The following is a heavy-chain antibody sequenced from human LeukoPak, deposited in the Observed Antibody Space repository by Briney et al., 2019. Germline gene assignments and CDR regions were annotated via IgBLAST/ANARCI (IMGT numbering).Heavy chain of an antibody. V-gene: IGHV4-61*02. Sequence: SETLSLTCTVSGGSISSGSHYWSWIRQPAGKGLEWIGRIYTTGTIDYNPPLKSRVTISFDTSQNQFSLSLNSVTAADTAVYYCAGMSSYDVLTGYYRPYYFHYWGQGTLVTVSS. CDR1: GGSISSGSHY. CDR3: AGMSSYDVLTGYYRPYYFHY. D-gene: IGHD3-9*01. CDR2: IYTTGTI. J-gene: IGHJ4*02.